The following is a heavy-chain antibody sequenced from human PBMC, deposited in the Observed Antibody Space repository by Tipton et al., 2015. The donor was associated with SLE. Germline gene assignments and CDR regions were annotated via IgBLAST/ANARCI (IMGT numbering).Heavy chain of an antibody. CDR2: ISSNGGST. D-gene: IGHD3-10*01. CDR1: GFTFSSYA. Sequence: SLRLSCAASGFTFSSYAMHWVRQAPGKGLEYVSAISSNGGSTYYAHSVKGRFTISRDNSKNMLYLQMSSLRAEDTAVYYCVVPRDITMVPTPPNYWGQGTLVTVSS. V-gene: IGHV3-64D*06. CDR3: VVPRDITMVPTPPNY. J-gene: IGHJ4*02.